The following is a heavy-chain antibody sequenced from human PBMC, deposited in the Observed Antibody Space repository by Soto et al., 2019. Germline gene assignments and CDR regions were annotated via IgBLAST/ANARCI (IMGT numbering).Heavy chain of an antibody. CDR2: INPSGGST. D-gene: IGHD3-9*01. J-gene: IGHJ5*02. CDR3: ARDRGSYYDILTAYTRQKNWFDP. V-gene: IGHV1-46*03. Sequence: GASVKVSCKASGYTFTSYYMHWVRQAPGQGLEWMGIINPSGGSTTYAQKFQGRVTMTRDTSTSTAYMELSSLRSEDTAVYYCARDRGSYYDILTAYTRQKNWFDPWGQGTLVTVSS. CDR1: GYTFTSYY.